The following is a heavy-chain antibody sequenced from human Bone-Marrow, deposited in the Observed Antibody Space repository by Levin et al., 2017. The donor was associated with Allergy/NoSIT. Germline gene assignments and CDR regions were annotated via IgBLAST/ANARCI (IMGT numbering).Heavy chain of an antibody. D-gene: IGHD6-19*01. J-gene: IGHJ4*02. CDR2: ISVSGSTM. CDR1: GFPFSGYE. V-gene: IGHV3-48*03. CDR3: VTSAWDS. Sequence: PGGSLRLSCAASGFPFSGYEMNWVRQTPGRGLEWLSYISVSGSTMHYADSVNGRFTISRDNTKNSLFLQMNSLRVEDTAVYYCVTSAWDSWGLGTLVTVSS.